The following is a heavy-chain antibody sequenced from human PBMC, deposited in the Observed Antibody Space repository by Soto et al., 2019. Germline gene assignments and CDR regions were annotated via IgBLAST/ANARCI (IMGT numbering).Heavy chain of an antibody. Sequence: GGSLRLSCAASGFTFSSYWMSWVRQAPGKGLEWVANIKQDGSEKYYVDSVKGRFTISRDNAKNSLYLQMNSLRAEDTAVYYCARSLLVLRFLEWFPYDYWGQGTLVTVSS. V-gene: IGHV3-7*01. CDR1: GFTFSSYW. CDR2: IKQDGSEK. J-gene: IGHJ4*02. D-gene: IGHD3-3*01. CDR3: ARSLLVLRFLEWFPYDY.